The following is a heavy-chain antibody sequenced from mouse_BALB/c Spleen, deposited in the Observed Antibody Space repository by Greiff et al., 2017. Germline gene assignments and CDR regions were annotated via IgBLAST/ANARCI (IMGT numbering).Heavy chain of an antibody. D-gene: IGHD2-1*01. Sequence: VMLVESGPGLVAPSQSLSITCTVSGFSLTSYDISWIRQPPGKGLEWLGVIWTGGGTNYNSAFMSRLSISKDNSKSQVFLKMNSLQTDDTAIYYCVRDGNYGVAWFAYWGQGTLVTVSA. CDR1: GFSLTSYD. CDR2: IWTGGGT. CDR3: VRDGNYGVAWFAY. J-gene: IGHJ3*01. V-gene: IGHV2-9-2*01.